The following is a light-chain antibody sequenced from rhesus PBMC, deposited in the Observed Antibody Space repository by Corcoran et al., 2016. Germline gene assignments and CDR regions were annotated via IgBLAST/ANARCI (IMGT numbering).Light chain of an antibody. CDR2: YTS. CDR1: QDISSW. CDR3: QQYDDRPS. J-gene: IGKJ1*01. Sequence: EIQMTQSPSSLSASVGDKVTITCHASQDISSWLVWYQQKPGKAPKPLIYYTSSLQSGVPSRFSGSGSGTDYSLTISSLQPDDFATYYCQQYDDRPSFGQGTKVEIK. V-gene: IGKV1-19*01.